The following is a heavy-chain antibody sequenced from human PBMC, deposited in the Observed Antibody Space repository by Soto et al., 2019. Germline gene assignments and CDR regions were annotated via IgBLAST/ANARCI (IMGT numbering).Heavy chain of an antibody. CDR3: ARDQGDWGSYRWFWFDP. J-gene: IGHJ5*02. Sequence: EVQLVESGGGLVQPGGSLRLSCAASGFTFSSYSMNWVRQAPGKGLEWVSYISSSSSTIYYADSVKGRFTISRDNAKNSLYLQMNSLRAEDTAVYYCARDQGDWGSYRWFWFDPWGQGTLVTVSS. CDR2: ISSSSSTI. V-gene: IGHV3-48*01. D-gene: IGHD3-16*02. CDR1: GFTFSSYS.